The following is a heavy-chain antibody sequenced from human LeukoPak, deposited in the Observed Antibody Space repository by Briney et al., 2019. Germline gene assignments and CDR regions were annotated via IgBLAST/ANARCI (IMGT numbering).Heavy chain of an antibody. D-gene: IGHD3-22*01. CDR2: ICYSGST. V-gene: IGHV4-59*12. J-gene: IGHJ4*02. Sequence: SETLSLTCTVSGGSISSDYWSWIRQPPGKGLEWMGYICYSGSTNYNPSLKSRFTISLETSKKQFSLKLVSVAAGDAARVYWATYDGTGHYGFDYWGQGTLVTVSS. CDR1: GGSISSDY. CDR3: ATYDGTGHYGFDY.